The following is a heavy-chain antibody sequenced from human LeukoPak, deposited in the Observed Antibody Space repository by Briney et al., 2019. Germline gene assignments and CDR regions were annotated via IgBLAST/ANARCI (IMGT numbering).Heavy chain of an antibody. V-gene: IGHV4-59*12. CDR1: GDSISTYY. J-gene: IGHJ5*02. CDR3: ARAARGIQLYQRGSWFDP. Sequence: SETLSLTCTVSGDSISTYYWSWIRQPPGKGLEWIGHIYYDGSTDYNPSLKSRVTISVDTSKNQFSLKLSSVTAADTAVYYCARAARGIQLYQRGSWFDPWGQGTLVTVSS. CDR2: IYYDGST. D-gene: IGHD5-18*01.